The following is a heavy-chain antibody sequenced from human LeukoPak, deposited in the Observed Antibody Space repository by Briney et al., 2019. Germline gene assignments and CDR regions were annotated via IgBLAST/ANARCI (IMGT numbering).Heavy chain of an antibody. D-gene: IGHD1-26*01. J-gene: IGHJ4*02. CDR1: GGSISSSSYY. Sequence: SETLSLTCTVSGGSISSSSYYRGWIRQPPGKGLEWIGSIYYSGSTYYNPSLKSRVTISVDTSKNQFSLKLSSVTAADTAVYYCALGIAGAFDYWGQGTLVTVSS. V-gene: IGHV4-39*01. CDR3: ALGIAGAFDY. CDR2: IYYSGST.